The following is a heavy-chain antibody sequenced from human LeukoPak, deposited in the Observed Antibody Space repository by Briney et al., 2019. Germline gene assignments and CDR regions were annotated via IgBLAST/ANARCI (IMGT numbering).Heavy chain of an antibody. J-gene: IGHJ2*01. V-gene: IGHV3-9*01. CDR1: GFTFDDYA. Sequence: GGSLRLSCAASGFTFDDYAMHWVRQAPGKGLEWVSGIRWNSGSIGYADSVKGRFTISRDNAKNSLYLQMNSLRAEDTALYYCVAAAGRKSSWYFDLWGRGTLVTVSS. D-gene: IGHD6-13*01. CDR2: IRWNSGSI. CDR3: VAAAGRKSSWYFDL.